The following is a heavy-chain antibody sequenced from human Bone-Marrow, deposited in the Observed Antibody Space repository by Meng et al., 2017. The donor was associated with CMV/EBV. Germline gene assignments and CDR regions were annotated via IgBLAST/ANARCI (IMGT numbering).Heavy chain of an antibody. CDR2: IRYDGSNK. J-gene: IGHJ4*02. Sequence: SSGFTFSSYGMHWVRQAPGKGLEWVAFIRYDGSNKYYADSVKGRFTISRDNSKNTLYLQMNSLRAEDTAVYYCAKVRQQPVYYFDYWGQGTLVTVSS. CDR1: GFTFSSYG. D-gene: IGHD6-13*01. CDR3: AKVRQQPVYYFDY. V-gene: IGHV3-30*02.